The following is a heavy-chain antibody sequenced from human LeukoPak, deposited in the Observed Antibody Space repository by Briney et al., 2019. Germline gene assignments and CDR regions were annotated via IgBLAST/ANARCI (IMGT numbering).Heavy chain of an antibody. CDR2: IYYSGST. D-gene: IGHD1-7*01. J-gene: IGHJ3*02. CDR1: GGSVSSGSYY. Sequence: SETLSLTCTVSGGSVSSGSYYWSWIRQPPGKGLEWIGYIYYSGSTNYNPPLKSRVTISVDTSKNQFSLKLSSVTAADTAVYYCARVGVWYNWNYGNSRLALDAFDIWGQGTMVTVSS. V-gene: IGHV4-61*01. CDR3: ARVGVWYNWNYGNSRLALDAFDI.